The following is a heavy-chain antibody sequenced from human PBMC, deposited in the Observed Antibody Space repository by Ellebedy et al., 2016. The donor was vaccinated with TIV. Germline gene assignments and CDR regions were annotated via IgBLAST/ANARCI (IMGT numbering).Heavy chain of an antibody. CDR1: GFTFRSCA. D-gene: IGHD3-10*01. Sequence: GESLKISCAVYGFTFRSCAMSWVRQAPGKGLEWVSAITKDGGTAYYTDSVKGRFTISRDNTKNSLFLQMNSLRAEDTAVYYCVRGGKSRGGYWGQGTLVTVSS. J-gene: IGHJ4*02. CDR3: VRGGKSRGGY. V-gene: IGHV3-23*01. CDR2: ITKDGGTA.